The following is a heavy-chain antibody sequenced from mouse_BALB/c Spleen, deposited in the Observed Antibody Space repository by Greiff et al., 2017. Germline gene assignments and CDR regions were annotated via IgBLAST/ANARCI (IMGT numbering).Heavy chain of an antibody. Sequence: QVQLKQSGAELMKPGASVKISCKATGYTFSSYWIEWVKQRPGHGLEWIGEILPGSGSTNYNGKFKGKATLTADKSSSTAYMQLSSLTSVDSAVYFCARETNWAAWFAYWGQGTLVTVSA. CDR3: ARETNWAAWFAY. J-gene: IGHJ3*01. V-gene: IGHV1-9*01. D-gene: IGHD4-1*02. CDR1: GYTFSSYW. CDR2: ILPGSGST.